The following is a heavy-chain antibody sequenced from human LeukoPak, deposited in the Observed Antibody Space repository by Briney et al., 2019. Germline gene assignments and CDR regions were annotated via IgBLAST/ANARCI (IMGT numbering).Heavy chain of an antibody. CDR1: GGSISSYY. CDR2: IYHSGSI. Sequence: SETLSLTCTVSGGSISSYYWSWIRQPPGKGLEWIGYIYHSGSIDYNPSLKSRVTISVDTSKSQFSLKLTSVTAADTAVYYCGRYGAHYYAMDVWGQGTTVTVSS. D-gene: IGHD4-17*01. J-gene: IGHJ6*02. V-gene: IGHV4-4*09. CDR3: GRYGAHYYAMDV.